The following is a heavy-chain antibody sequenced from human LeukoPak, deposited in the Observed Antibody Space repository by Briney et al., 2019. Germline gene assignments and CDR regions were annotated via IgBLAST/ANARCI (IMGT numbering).Heavy chain of an antibody. D-gene: IGHD5-24*01. Sequence: ASVKVSCKASGYTFTGYYMPWVRQAPGQGLEWMGWINPNSGGTNYAQKFQGWVTMTRDTSISTAYMELSRLRSDDTAVYYCARDRDPSGDSYEIALGYWGQGTLVTVSS. CDR1: GYTFTGYY. V-gene: IGHV1-2*04. CDR3: ARDRDPSGDSYEIALGY. CDR2: INPNSGGT. J-gene: IGHJ4*02.